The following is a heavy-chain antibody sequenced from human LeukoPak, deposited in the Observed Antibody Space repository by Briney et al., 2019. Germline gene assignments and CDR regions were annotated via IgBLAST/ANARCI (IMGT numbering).Heavy chain of an antibody. CDR1: GFTFSSYW. CDR3: ARAPYSGGWYLMY. J-gene: IGHJ4*02. V-gene: IGHV3-7*01. Sequence: GGSLRLSCAATGFTFSSYWMTWVRQAPGKGLEWVANIRQDGNEQYYMDSVKGRFTISRDNAKNSLFLQMNGLTAEDTAVYYCARAPYSGGWYLMYWGQGTLVTVSS. D-gene: IGHD6-19*01. CDR2: IRQDGNEQ.